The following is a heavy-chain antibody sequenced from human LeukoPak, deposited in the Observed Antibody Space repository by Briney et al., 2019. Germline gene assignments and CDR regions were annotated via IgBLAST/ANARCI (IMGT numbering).Heavy chain of an antibody. CDR2: ISYDGSNK. Sequence: GGSLRLSCAASGFTFSSYGMHWVRQAPGKGLEWVAVISYDGSNKYYADSVKGRFTISRDNSKNTLYLQMNSLRAEDTAVYYCASIPVGDTAMAYYFDYWGQGTLVTVSS. D-gene: IGHD5-18*01. J-gene: IGHJ4*02. V-gene: IGHV3-30*03. CDR3: ASIPVGDTAMAYYFDY. CDR1: GFTFSSYG.